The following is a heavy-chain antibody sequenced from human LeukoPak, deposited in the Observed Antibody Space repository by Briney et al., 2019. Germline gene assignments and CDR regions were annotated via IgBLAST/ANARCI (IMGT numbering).Heavy chain of an antibody. CDR2: IHSSGST. V-gene: IGHV4-31*03. CDR1: GGSTSSGGYY. Sequence: QVQLQESGPGLVKPSQTLSLTCTVSGGSTSSGGYYWNWIRQHLGKGLEWIGYIHSSGSTYYNPSLKSRITISADTSKNQFSLKLSSVTAADTAVFYCAREDRDLATMFDSWGQGTLVTVSS. CDR3: AREDRDLATMFDS. D-gene: IGHD5-24*01. J-gene: IGHJ4*02.